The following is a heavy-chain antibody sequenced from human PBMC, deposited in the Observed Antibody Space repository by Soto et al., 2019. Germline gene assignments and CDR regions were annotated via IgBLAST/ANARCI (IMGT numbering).Heavy chain of an antibody. CDR2: ISYDGSNK. CDR3: AKDRLAYCSGDCYPPSYFDS. D-gene: IGHD2-21*02. V-gene: IGHV3-30*18. CDR1: GFTFSSYG. J-gene: IGHJ4*02. Sequence: GGSLRLSCAASGFTFSSYGMHWVRQAPGKGLEWVAVISYDGSNKHYADSVKGRFTISRDYSKNTLYLQMNSLRDEDTAVYYCAKDRLAYCSGDCYPPSYFDSWGQGTLVTVSS.